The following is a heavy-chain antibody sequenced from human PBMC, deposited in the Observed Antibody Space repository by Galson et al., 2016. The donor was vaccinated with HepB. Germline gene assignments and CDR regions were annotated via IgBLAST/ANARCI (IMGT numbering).Heavy chain of an antibody. CDR1: GFTFNFHG. V-gene: IGHV3-33*01. J-gene: IGHJ5*02. D-gene: IGHD4-23*01. CDR3: ARDVGGKAVGHTVGWFDP. CDR2: IWYDGSTK. Sequence: SLRLSCAASGFTFNFHGMHWVRQAPGKGLEWVAVIWYDGSTKYYADSVKGRFTISRDNSKNTLYLQMNRLRAEDTAVYYCARDVGGKAVGHTVGWFDPWGQGTLGTGSS.